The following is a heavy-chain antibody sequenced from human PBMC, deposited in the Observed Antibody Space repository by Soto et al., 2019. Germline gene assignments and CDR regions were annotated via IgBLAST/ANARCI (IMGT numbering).Heavy chain of an antibody. J-gene: IGHJ6*02. V-gene: IGHV5-51*01. CDR2: IYPGDFAN. CDR3: ARHGLYGSDWDGLDV. CDR1: GYSFTNYW. Sequence: PGGSLKISCKGSGYSFTNYWIGCVRQMPGKSLEFIRIIYPGDFANIYSPSFTGQVTISVDKSISTAYLQWTTLKTSDTAIYYCARHGLYGSDWDGLDVWGQGTTVTVSS. D-gene: IGHD3-16*01.